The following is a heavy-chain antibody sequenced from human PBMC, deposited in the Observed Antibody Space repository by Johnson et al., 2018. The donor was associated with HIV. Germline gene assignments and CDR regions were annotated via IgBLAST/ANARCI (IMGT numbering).Heavy chain of an antibody. J-gene: IGHJ3*02. CDR3: AKDRGSTTWLGDLFAFDI. CDR1: GLTFSNYG. D-gene: IGHD3-10*01. V-gene: IGHV3-30*02. Sequence: QVQLVESGGGVVQPGGSLRLSCVASGLTFSNYGMHWVRQAPGKGLDWVAFIQYDGRNKWYAASVKGRFTISRDNSKNTLSLEMSTLRPEDTAVYYCAKDRGSTTWLGDLFAFDIWGKGTMVTVSS. CDR2: IQYDGRNK.